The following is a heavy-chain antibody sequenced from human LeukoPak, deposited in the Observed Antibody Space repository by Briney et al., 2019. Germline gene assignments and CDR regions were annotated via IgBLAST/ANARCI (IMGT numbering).Heavy chain of an antibody. J-gene: IGHJ4*02. D-gene: IGHD6-19*01. CDR1: GFTFSSYE. CDR3: ARVEEYYSSGWYGYFDY. Sequence: PGGSLRLPCAASGFTFSSYEMNWVRQAPGKGLEWVSYISSSGSTIYYADSVKGRFTISRDNAKNSLYLQMNSLRAEDTAVYYCARVEEYYSSGWYGYFDYWGQGTLVTVSS. CDR2: ISSSGSTI. V-gene: IGHV3-48*03.